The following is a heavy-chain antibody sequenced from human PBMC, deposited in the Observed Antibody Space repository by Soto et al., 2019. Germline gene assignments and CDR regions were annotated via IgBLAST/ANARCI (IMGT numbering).Heavy chain of an antibody. Sequence: GGSLRLSCAASGFTFSIYSMNWVRQAPGKGLELVSYISSSSSTIYYADSVKGRFTISRDNAKNSLYLQMNSLRAEDTAVYYCARAYRVRGVILYGMDVWGQGTTVTVSS. CDR2: ISSSSSTI. J-gene: IGHJ6*02. V-gene: IGHV3-48*01. D-gene: IGHD3-10*01. CDR3: ARAYRVRGVILYGMDV. CDR1: GFTFSIYS.